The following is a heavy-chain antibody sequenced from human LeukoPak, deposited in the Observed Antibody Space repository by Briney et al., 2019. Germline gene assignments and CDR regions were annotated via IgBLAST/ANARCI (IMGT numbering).Heavy chain of an antibody. V-gene: IGHV4-39*07. CDR3: ARGIAARPLYYYYYYMDV. Sequence: KPSETLSLTCTVFGGSISSSTYYWGWIRQPPGKGLEWIGSIYYSGSTYYNPSLKSRVTISVDTSKNQFSLKLSSVTAADTAVYYCARGIAARPLYYYYYYMDVWGKGTTVTVSS. J-gene: IGHJ6*03. D-gene: IGHD6-6*01. CDR1: GGSISSSTYY. CDR2: IYYSGST.